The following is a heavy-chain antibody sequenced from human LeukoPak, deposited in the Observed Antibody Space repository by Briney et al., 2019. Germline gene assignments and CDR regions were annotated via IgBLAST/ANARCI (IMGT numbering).Heavy chain of an antibody. CDR1: GFTFSTYS. CDR2: ISSSSSTT. D-gene: IGHD3-16*01. J-gene: IGHJ6*03. Sequence: GGSLRLSCAASGFTFSTYSLNWVRQAPGKGLEWVSYISSSSSTTYYADSVKGRFTISGDNAKNSLYLQMNSLRAEDTAVYYCARALECYGRSTSYGYYCMDVWGKGTTVTVSS. CDR3: ARALECYGRSTSYGYYCMDV. V-gene: IGHV3-48*01.